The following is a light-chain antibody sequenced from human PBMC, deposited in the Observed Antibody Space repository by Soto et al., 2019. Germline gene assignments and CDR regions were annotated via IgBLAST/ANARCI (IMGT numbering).Light chain of an antibody. J-gene: IGKJ1*01. CDR1: QSVSSSY. CDR3: PQYGSLRT. Sequence: EIVLTQSPGTLSLSPGERATLSCRASQSVSSSYLAWYQQKPGQAPRLLIYGASSRATGIPDRFSGSGSGTDFTLTISRLEPEDFAVYYCPQYGSLRTFGQGNKGEIK. CDR2: GAS. V-gene: IGKV3-20*01.